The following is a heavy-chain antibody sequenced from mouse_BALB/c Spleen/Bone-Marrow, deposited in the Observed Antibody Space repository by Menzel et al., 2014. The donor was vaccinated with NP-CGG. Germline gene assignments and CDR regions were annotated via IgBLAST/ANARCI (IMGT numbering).Heavy chain of an antibody. CDR2: INPYNGDT. D-gene: IGHD1-1*01. CDR1: GYSFTGYF. Sequence: EVKLMESGPELVKPGASVKISRKASGYSFTGYFMNWVMQSHGKSLEWIGRINPYNGDTFYNQKFKGKATLTVDKSSSTAHMELRSLASEDSAVYYCARSGYYGSSYFDYWGQGTTLTVSS. CDR3: ARSGYYGSSYFDY. J-gene: IGHJ2*01. V-gene: IGHV1-20*02.